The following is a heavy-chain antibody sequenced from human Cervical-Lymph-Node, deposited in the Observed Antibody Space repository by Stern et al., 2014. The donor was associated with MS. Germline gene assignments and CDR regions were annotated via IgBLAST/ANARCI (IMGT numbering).Heavy chain of an antibody. D-gene: IGHD3-10*01. Sequence: QLQLQESGPGLVKPSETLSLTCTVSGGSTSSSNYYWGWIRQPPGKGLEWIASISHSGSSYSIPSLKSRLTISIDTSKNHFSLKLISVTAADTAVYYCASLNGSGSYPDYWGQGTLVIVSS. J-gene: IGHJ4*02. V-gene: IGHV4-39*01. CDR1: GGSTSSSNYY. CDR3: ASLNGSGSYPDY. CDR2: ISHSGSS.